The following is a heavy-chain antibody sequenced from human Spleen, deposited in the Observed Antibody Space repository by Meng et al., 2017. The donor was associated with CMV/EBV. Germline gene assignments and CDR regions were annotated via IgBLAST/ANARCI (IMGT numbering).Heavy chain of an antibody. CDR3: ARGFMSGY. CDR1: GGSFSGYF. V-gene: IGHV4-34*01. Sequence: LSVTWAVFGGSFSGYFWQWVRQSPEKGLEWIGEIYPGGRTHYNPSLKSRVTISADTSNNQFSLTLSSVTAADTAVYYCARGFMSGYWGQGTLVTVSS. J-gene: IGHJ4*02. CDR2: IYPGGRT. D-gene: IGHD3-3*01.